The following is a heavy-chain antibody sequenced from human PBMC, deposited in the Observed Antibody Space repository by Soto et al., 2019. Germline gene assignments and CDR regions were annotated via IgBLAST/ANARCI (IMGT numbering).Heavy chain of an antibody. V-gene: IGHV4-30-4*01. CDR3: ARGRRTMVRGVIIPTSSSTYNWFDP. Sequence: TSETLSLTCTVSGGSISSGDYYWSWIRQPPGKGLEWIGYIYYSGSTYYNPSLKSRVTISVDTSKNQFSLKLSSVTAADTAVYYCARGRRTMVRGVIIPTSSSTYNWFDPWGQGTLVTV. J-gene: IGHJ5*02. CDR1: GGSISSGDYY. D-gene: IGHD3-10*01. CDR2: IYYSGST.